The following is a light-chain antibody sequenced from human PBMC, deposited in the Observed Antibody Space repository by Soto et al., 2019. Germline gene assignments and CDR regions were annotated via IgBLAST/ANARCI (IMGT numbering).Light chain of an antibody. CDR3: QQYNNWHPKT. V-gene: IGKV3-15*01. CDR1: QSVSSN. Sequence: EIVMTQSPATLSVSPGERATLSCRASQSVSSNLAWYQQKPGQAPRLLIYGASPRATVIPARFSGSGSGTEFTLTISSLQSEDFAVYYCQQYNNWHPKTFGQGTKVDIK. CDR2: GAS. J-gene: IGKJ1*01.